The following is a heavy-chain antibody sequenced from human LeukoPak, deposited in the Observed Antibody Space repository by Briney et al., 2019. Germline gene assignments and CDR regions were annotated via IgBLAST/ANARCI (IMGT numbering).Heavy chain of an antibody. CDR1: GGSISSYY. Sequence: SETLSLTCTVSGGSISSYYWSWIRQPPGKGLEWIGYIYYSGSTNYNPSLKSRVTISLDTSKNQFSLKLSSVTAADTAVYYCARQVVVVPAAARTLYYYMDVWGKGTTITVSS. D-gene: IGHD2-2*01. V-gene: IGHV4-59*08. J-gene: IGHJ6*03. CDR2: IYYSGST. CDR3: ARQVVVVPAAARTLYYYMDV.